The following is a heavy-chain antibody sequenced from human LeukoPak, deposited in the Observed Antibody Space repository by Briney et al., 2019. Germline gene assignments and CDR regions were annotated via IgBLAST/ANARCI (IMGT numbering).Heavy chain of an antibody. J-gene: IGHJ4*02. CDR3: ARGSRNYYDSSGYYYY. CDR1: GFTFSSYA. CDR2: ISSNGGST. V-gene: IGHV3-64*01. Sequence: GGSLRLSCAASGFTFSSYAMHWVRQAPGKGLEYVSAISSNGGSTYYANSVKGRFTISRDNSKNTLYLQMGSLGAEDMAVYYCARGSRNYYDSSGYYYYWGQGTLVTVSS. D-gene: IGHD3-22*01.